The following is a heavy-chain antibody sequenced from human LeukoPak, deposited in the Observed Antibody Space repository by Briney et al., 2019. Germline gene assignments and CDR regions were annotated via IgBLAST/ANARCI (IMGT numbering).Heavy chain of an antibody. CDR1: GGTFSSYA. V-gene: IGHV1-69*04. CDR3: AREGVTIFGVVLYFDY. Sequence: GASVKVSCKAPGGTFSSYAISWVRQAPGQGLEWMGRIIPILGIANYAQKFQGRVTITADKSTSTAYMELSSLRSEDTAVYYCAREGVTIFGVVLYFDYWGQGTLVTVSS. CDR2: IIPILGIA. D-gene: IGHD3-3*01. J-gene: IGHJ4*02.